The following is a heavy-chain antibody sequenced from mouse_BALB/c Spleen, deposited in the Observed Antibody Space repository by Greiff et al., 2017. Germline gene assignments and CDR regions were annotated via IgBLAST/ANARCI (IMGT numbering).Heavy chain of an antibody. CDR1: GFTFSSFG. CDR3: AREGNWDGDY. V-gene: IGHV5-17*02. CDR2: ISSGSSTI. D-gene: IGHD4-1*01. Sequence: EVQLVESGGGLVQPGGSRKLSCAASGFTFSSFGMHWVRQAPEKGLEWVAYISSGSSTIYYADTVKGRFTISRDNPKNTLFLQMTSLRSEDTAMYYCAREGNWDGDYWGQGTTLTVSS. J-gene: IGHJ2*01.